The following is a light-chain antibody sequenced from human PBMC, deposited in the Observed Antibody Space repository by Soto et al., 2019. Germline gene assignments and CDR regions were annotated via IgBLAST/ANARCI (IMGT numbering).Light chain of an antibody. J-gene: IGLJ1*01. CDR2: EVS. CDR1: SSDVGSYNR. Sequence: QSALTQPPSVSRSPGQSVTISCTGTSSDVGSYNRVSWYQQPPGTAPKLMIYEVSNRPSGVPDRFSGSKSGNTASLTISGLQAGDEADYYCLSYTSSNSYVFGTGTKVTVL. CDR3: LSYTSSNSYV. V-gene: IGLV2-18*02.